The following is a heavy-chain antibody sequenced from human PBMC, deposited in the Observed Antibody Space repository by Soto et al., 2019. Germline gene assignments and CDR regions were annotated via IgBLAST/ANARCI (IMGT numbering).Heavy chain of an antibody. CDR3: ARPPRVGGSGYDAFDI. CDR2: IDYSGSTYSGST. Sequence: QQQLQESGPGLVKPSETLSLTCTVSGGSINSRSYYWGWIRQPPGKGLEWIGSIDYSGSTYSGSTYYNPSLKSRVTISVDTSKNQFSLRLSSVTAADTAVYYCARPPRVGGSGYDAFDIWGQGTMVTVSS. J-gene: IGHJ3*02. V-gene: IGHV4-39*01. D-gene: IGHD3-10*01. CDR1: GGSINSRSYY.